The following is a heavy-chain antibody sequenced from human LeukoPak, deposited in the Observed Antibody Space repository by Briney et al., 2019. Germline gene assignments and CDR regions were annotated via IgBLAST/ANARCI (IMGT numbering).Heavy chain of an antibody. CDR3: ARSDSIAARQSGVDY. J-gene: IGHJ4*02. V-gene: IGHV1-46*01. CDR2: INPSGGST. CDR1: GYTFTGYY. Sequence: GASVKVSCKASGYTFTGYYMHWVRQAPGQGLEWMGIINPSGGSTSYAQKFQGRVTMTRDTSTSTVYMELSSLRSEDTAVYYCARSDSIAARQSGVDYWGQGTLVTVSS. D-gene: IGHD6-6*01.